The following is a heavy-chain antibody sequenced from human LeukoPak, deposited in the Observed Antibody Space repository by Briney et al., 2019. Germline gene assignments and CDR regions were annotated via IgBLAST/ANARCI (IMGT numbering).Heavy chain of an antibody. CDR2: INHSGST. CDR1: GGSFSGYY. J-gene: IGHJ5*02. D-gene: IGHD1-26*01. CDR3: ARDQFGGATIP. Sequence: SETLSLTCAVYGGSFSGYYWSWIRQPPGKGLEWIGEINHSGSTNYNPSLKSRVTISVDTSKNQFSLKLSSVTAADTAVYYCARDQFGGATIPWGQGTLVTVSS. V-gene: IGHV4-34*01.